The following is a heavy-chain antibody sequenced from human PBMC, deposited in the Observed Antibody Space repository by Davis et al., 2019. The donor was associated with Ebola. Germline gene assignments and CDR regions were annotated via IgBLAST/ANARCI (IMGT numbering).Heavy chain of an antibody. CDR2: ISTYNGNT. CDR1: GYTFTGYY. D-gene: IGHD1-1*01. Sequence: AASVKVSCKASGYTFTGYYMHWVRQAPGQGLEWMGWISTYNGNTNYAQKFQGRVTMTTDTYTSTAYMELRSLRSDDTAVYFCAKDVRGTTGPSEYWGQGTLVTVSS. J-gene: IGHJ4*02. V-gene: IGHV1-18*04. CDR3: AKDVRGTTGPSEY.